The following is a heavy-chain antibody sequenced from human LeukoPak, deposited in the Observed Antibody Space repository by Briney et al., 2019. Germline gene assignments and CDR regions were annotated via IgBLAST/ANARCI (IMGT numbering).Heavy chain of an antibody. CDR3: TKEGAAGGKMQFCFDY. J-gene: IGHJ4*02. CDR1: GLSFSSYG. Sequence: GGSLILSCAASGLSFSSYGIHWVRQAPGKGLEWVAVISSGGGTEYYADSVQGRFTISRDNSKNTLYLQMNSLRPEDTAMYYCTKEGAAGGKMQFCFDYWGQGTLVTVSS. V-gene: IGHV3-30*18. D-gene: IGHD4-23*01. CDR2: ISSGGGTE.